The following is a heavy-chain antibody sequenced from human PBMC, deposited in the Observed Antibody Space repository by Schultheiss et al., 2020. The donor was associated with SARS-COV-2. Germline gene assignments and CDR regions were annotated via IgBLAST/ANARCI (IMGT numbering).Heavy chain of an antibody. Sequence: SQTLSLTCPVSGGSISSGGYYWSWIRQHPGKGLEWIGYIYYSGSTYYNPSLKSRVTISVDTSKNQFSLKLSSVTAADTAVYYCARDRYCSSTSCSYSYYYGMDVWGQGTTVTVSS. CDR2: IYYSGST. CDR1: GGSISSGGYY. D-gene: IGHD2-2*01. CDR3: ARDRYCSSTSCSYSYYYGMDV. V-gene: IGHV4-31*03. J-gene: IGHJ6*02.